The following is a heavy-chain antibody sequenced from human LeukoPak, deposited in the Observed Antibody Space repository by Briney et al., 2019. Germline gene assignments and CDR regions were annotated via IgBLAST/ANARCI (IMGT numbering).Heavy chain of an antibody. V-gene: IGHV3-74*01. CDR1: GFTFSIYW. D-gene: IGHD1-26*01. CDR2: INSDVSGT. CDR3: ARAGVGGDFDI. J-gene: IGHJ3*02. Sequence: AGSLRLSCAASGFTFSIYWMHWVRQVPGKGLVWVSHINSDVSGTSYADSVKGRFTISRDNAKNTLYLQMNSLRAEDTAVYYCARAGVGGDFDICGHGTIVSVSS.